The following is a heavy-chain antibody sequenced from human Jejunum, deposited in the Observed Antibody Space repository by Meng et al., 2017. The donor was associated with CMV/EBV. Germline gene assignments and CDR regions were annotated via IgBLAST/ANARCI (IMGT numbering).Heavy chain of an antibody. CDR1: GFTFSSYA. J-gene: IGHJ4*02. CDR2: LSGSGGST. Sequence: GFTFSSYAMSWVRQAPGKGLEWVSTLSGSGGSTYYADSVKGRFTISRDNPRNILYLQLNSLRADDTAVYYCARASSSSLGSGIDSWGQGTLVTVSS. V-gene: IGHV3-23*01. CDR3: ARASSSSLGSGIDS. D-gene: IGHD2-15*01.